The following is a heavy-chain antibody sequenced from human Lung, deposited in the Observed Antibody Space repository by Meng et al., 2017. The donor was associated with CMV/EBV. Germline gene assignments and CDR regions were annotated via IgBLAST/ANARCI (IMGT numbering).Heavy chain of an antibody. D-gene: IGHD3-3*01. Sequence: SXTXSLXXTVSGGSISSYYWSWIRQPPGKGLEWIGYIYYSGSTNYNPSLKSRVTISVDTSKNQFSLKLSSVTAADTAVYYCARTPGGTIFGVVDFDYCGQGTLVTVSS. CDR3: ARTPGGTIFGVVDFDY. J-gene: IGHJ4*02. CDR1: GGSISSYY. V-gene: IGHV4-59*01. CDR2: IYYSGST.